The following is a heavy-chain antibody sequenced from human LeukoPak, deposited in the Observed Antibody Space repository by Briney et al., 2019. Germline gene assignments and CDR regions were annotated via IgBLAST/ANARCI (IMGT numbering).Heavy chain of an antibody. CDR2: FSRDGSNK. Sequence: AGGSLGLSWVASGFTFSSSAMQWVHQAPGKGLEWVAVFSRDGSNKYYADSVKGRFTISRDNSKNTLYLQMNSLRTEDTALYYCATGKSDASGYDFMLPYWGQGTLVTVSS. V-gene: IGHV3-30*01. J-gene: IGHJ4*02. CDR1: GFTFSSSA. D-gene: IGHD5-12*01. CDR3: ATGKSDASGYDFMLPY.